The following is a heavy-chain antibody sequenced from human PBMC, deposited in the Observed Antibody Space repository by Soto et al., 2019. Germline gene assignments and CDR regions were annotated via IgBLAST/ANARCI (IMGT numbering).Heavy chain of an antibody. J-gene: IGHJ3*02. CDR2: ISAYNGNT. D-gene: IGHD6-19*01. CDR3: ARGTDLYSSVAFDI. CDR1: GYTFTSYG. V-gene: IGHV1-18*01. Sequence: AAVKVSCKASGYTFTSYGISWVRQAPGQGLEWMGWISAYNGNTNYAQKLQGRVTMTTDTSTSTAYMELRSLRSDDTAVYYCARGTDLYSSVAFDIWGQGTMVTVSS.